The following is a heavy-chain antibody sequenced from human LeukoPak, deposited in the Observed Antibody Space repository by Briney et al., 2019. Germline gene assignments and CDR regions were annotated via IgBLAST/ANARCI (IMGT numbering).Heavy chain of an antibody. CDR1: GGSVSSGSYY. V-gene: IGHV4-61*01. Sequence: PSETLSLTCTVSGGSVSSGSYYWSWIRQPPGKGLEWIGYIYYSGSTNYNPSLKSRVTISVDTSRNQFSLKLSSVTAADTAVYYCARDVTMVRGASDAFDIWGQGTMVTVSS. CDR3: ARDVTMVRGASDAFDI. J-gene: IGHJ3*02. CDR2: IYYSGST. D-gene: IGHD3-10*01.